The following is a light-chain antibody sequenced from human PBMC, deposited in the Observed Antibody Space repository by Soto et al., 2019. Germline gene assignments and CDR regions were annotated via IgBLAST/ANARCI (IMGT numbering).Light chain of an antibody. Sequence: ESVLTQSPGPLSLSTGEKATLSCRASQSVSSSYLAWYQQKPGQAPRLLIYGASSRATGIPDRFSGSGSGTDFTLTVSRLEPEDFAVYYCQQFGSSSWTFGQGTKVDIK. CDR2: GAS. V-gene: IGKV3-20*01. J-gene: IGKJ1*01. CDR3: QQFGSSSWT. CDR1: QSVSSSY.